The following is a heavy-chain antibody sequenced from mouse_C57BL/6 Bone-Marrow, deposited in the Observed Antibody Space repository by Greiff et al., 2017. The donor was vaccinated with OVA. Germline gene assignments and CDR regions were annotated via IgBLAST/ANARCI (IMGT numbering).Heavy chain of an antibody. Sequence: QVQLQQSGPELVKPGASVKISCKASGYSFTSYYIHWVKQRPGQGLEWIGWIYPGSGNTKYNEKFKGKATLTADTSSSTAYMQLSSLTSEDSAVYYCARRDGSPWYFDYWGQGTTLTVSS. CDR3: ARRDGSPWYFDY. D-gene: IGHD1-1*01. J-gene: IGHJ2*01. CDR2: IYPGSGNT. V-gene: IGHV1-66*01. CDR1: GYSFTSYY.